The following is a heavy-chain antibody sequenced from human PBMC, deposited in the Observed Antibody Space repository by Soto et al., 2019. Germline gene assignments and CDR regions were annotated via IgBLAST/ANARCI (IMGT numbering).Heavy chain of an antibody. V-gene: IGHV1-69*01. Sequence: QVQLVQSGAEVKKPGSSVKVSCKASGGTFSSHAISWVRQAPGQGREWMGGIIPMIDTANYEQKFQGRVTITADESTSTAYMELSSLRSENTAVYYCARGRGGGYDFWSGSFDYWGQGTLVTVSS. J-gene: IGHJ4*02. CDR3: ARGRGGGYDFWSGSFDY. CDR1: GGTFSSHA. CDR2: IIPMIDTA. D-gene: IGHD3-3*01.